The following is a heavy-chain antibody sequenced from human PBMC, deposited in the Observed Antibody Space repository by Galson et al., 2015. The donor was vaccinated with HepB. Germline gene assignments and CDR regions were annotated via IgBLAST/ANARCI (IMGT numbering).Heavy chain of an antibody. D-gene: IGHD1/OR15-1a*01. Sequence: CAISGDSVSSNSAAWNWIRQSPSRGLEWLGRTYYRSKWYNDYAVSVKSRITINPDTSKNQFSLQLNSVTPEDTAVYYCAREDSITGTGWFNPWGQGTLVTVSS. CDR1: GDSVSSNSAA. V-gene: IGHV6-1*01. CDR2: TYYRSKWYN. CDR3: AREDSITGTGWFNP. J-gene: IGHJ5*02.